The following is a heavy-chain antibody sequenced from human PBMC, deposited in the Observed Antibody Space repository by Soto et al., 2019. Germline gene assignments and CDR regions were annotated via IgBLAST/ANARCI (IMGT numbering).Heavy chain of an antibody. CDR1: GYTFTGYY. J-gene: IGHJ4*02. Sequence: ASVKVSCKASGYTFTGYYMHWVRQAPGQGLEWMGWINPNSGGTNYAQKFQGWVTMTRDTSISTAYMELSRLRSDDTAVYYCASSGGTRPRGNSLAYWGQDTLVTVYS. CDR2: INPNSGGT. CDR3: ASSGGTRPRGNSLAY. V-gene: IGHV1-2*04. D-gene: IGHD2-15*01.